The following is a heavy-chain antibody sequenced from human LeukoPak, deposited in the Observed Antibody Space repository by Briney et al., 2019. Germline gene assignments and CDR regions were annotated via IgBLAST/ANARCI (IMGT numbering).Heavy chain of an antibody. J-gene: IGHJ5*02. V-gene: IGHV3-23*01. D-gene: IGHD2-2*01. CDR1: GFTFSSYA. CDR3: AKDRGYCSSTSCPLNWFDP. CDR2: ISGSGGST. Sequence: SGGSLRLSCAASGFTFSSYAMSWVRQAPGKGLEWVSAISGSGGSTYYADSVKGRFTISRDNSKNTLYLRMNSLRAEDTAVYYCAKDRGYCSSTSCPLNWFDPWGQGTLVTVSS.